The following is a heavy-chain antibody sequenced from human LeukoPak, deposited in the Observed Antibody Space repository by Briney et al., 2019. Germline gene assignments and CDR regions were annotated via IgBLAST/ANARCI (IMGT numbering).Heavy chain of an antibody. CDR1: GYTFTSYG. V-gene: IGHV1-18*01. Sequence: GASVKVSCKASGYTFTSYGISWVRQAPGQGLEWMGWISAYNGNTNYAQKFQGRVTMTRDTSTSTVYMELSSLRSEDTAVYYCARGAAVAGYFDYWGQGTLVTVSS. CDR3: ARGAAVAGYFDY. CDR2: ISAYNGNT. D-gene: IGHD6-19*01. J-gene: IGHJ4*02.